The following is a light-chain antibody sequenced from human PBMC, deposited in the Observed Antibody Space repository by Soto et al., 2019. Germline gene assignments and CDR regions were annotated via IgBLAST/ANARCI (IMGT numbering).Light chain of an antibody. CDR1: SSDVGGYNY. J-gene: IGLJ1*01. V-gene: IGLV2-11*01. CDR2: DVS. Sequence: HSVLTQPRSVSGSPGQSVTMSCTGTSSDVGGYNYVSWYQQHPGKAPKLMIYDVSKRPSGVPDRFSGSKSGNTASLTISGLQAEDEADYYCCSYAGSYTYVFGTGTKVTV. CDR3: CSYAGSYTYV.